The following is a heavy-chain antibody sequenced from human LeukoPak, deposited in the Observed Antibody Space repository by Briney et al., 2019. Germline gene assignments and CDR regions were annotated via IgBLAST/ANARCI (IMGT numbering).Heavy chain of an antibody. V-gene: IGHV3-21*01. J-gene: IGHJ4*02. CDR2: ISSSSSYI. CDR3: ACMYYDILTGYSY. D-gene: IGHD3-9*01. Sequence: GGSLRLSCAASGFTFSSYSMNWVRRAPGKGLEWVSSISSSSSYIYYADSVKGRFTISRDNAKNSLYLQMNSLRAEDTAVYYCACMYYDILTGYSYWGQGTLVTVSS. CDR1: GFTFSSYS.